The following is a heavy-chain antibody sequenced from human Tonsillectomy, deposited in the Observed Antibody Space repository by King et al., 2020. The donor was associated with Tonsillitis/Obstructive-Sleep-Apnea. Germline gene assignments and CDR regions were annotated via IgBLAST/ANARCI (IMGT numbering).Heavy chain of an antibody. CDR1: GYTFPSHY. D-gene: IGHD2-8*01. V-gene: IGHV1-46*01. Sequence: QLVQSGAEMKEPGASVKVSCKASGYTFPSHYMHWVRQAPGQGLEWMGIINPSGFTRYAQKFQGRITVTRDTSTDTVYMELGSLRFEDTAVYYCARGGKCTNGVCFFMDVWGKGTTVTVSS. CDR3: ARGGKCTNGVCFFMDV. J-gene: IGHJ6*03. CDR2: INPSGFT.